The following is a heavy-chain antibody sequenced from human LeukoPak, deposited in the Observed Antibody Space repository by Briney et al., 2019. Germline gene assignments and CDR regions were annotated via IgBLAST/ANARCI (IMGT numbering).Heavy chain of an antibody. CDR3: ARGADCSSTSCYGHWFDP. J-gene: IGHJ5*02. Sequence: SETLSLTCTVSGASISNYYWSWIRRPPGKGLEWIRYIYYNGRTNYNPSLKSRVTISLDTSKNQFSLKLSSVTAADTAVYYCARGADCSSTSCYGHWFDPWGQGTLVTVST. D-gene: IGHD2-2*01. CDR2: IYYNGRT. CDR1: GASISNYY. V-gene: IGHV4-59*01.